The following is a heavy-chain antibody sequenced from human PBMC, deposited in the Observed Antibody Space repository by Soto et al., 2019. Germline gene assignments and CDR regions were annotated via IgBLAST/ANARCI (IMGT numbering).Heavy chain of an antibody. CDR2: ISYDGSNK. D-gene: IGHD3-3*01. Sequence: GGSLRLSCAASGLTFSSYGMHWVRPAPGKGLEWVAVISYDGSNKYYADSVKGRFTISRDNSKNTLYLQMNSLRAEDTAVYYCAKSAEWLPNYYYYGMDVWGQGTTVTVSS. V-gene: IGHV3-30*18. J-gene: IGHJ6*02. CDR1: GLTFSSYG. CDR3: AKSAEWLPNYYYYGMDV.